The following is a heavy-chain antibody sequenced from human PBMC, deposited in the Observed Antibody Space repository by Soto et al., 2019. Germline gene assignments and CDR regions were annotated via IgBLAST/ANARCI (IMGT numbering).Heavy chain of an antibody. D-gene: IGHD4-17*01. CDR3: ASPTNTVGHYGDYYYYGMDV. Sequence: ASVPVSCKASGYTFSGYYMHWLRLAPGQGHERMGWINPNSGGTNYAQKFQGRVTMTRDTSISTAYMELSRLRSDDTAVYYCASPTNTVGHYGDYYYYGMDVWGQGTTVTVSS. CDR1: GYTFSGYY. V-gene: IGHV1-2*02. J-gene: IGHJ6*02. CDR2: INPNSGGT.